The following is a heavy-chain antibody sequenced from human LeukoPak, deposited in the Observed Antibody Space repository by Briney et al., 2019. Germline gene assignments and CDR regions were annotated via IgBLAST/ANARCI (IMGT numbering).Heavy chain of an antibody. CDR1: GFTFSSYS. Sequence: PGGSLRLSCAASGFTFSSYSMNWVRQAPGKGLEWVSSISSSSSYIYYADSVKGRFTISRDNAKNSLYLQMNSLRAEDMALYYCAKGMATVTTRAFDIWGQGTMVTVSS. J-gene: IGHJ3*02. CDR2: ISSSSSYI. V-gene: IGHV3-21*04. CDR3: AKGMATVTTRAFDI. D-gene: IGHD4-17*01.